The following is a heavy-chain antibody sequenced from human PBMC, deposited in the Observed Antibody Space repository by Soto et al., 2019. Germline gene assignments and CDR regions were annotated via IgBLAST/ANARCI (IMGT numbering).Heavy chain of an antibody. V-gene: IGHV1-69*01. CDR2: IIPIPGTA. CDR1: GGTFGSYA. Sequence: QVQLVQSGAEVKKPGSSVKVSCKASGGTFGSYAISWVRQAPGQGLEWMGGIIPIPGTATYAQKFQGRVTIAADESTSTAYMELSSLRSEDTAVYYCARSQGSSTSLEIYYYYYYGMDVWGQGTKVTVSS. CDR3: ARSQGSSTSLEIYYYYYYGMDV. D-gene: IGHD2-2*01. J-gene: IGHJ6*02.